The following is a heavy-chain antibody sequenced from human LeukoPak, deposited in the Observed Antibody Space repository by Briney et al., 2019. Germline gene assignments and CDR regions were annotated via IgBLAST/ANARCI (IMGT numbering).Heavy chain of an antibody. CDR3: ASPSYDFWSGFYY. CDR2: ISSSGSTI. J-gene: IGHJ4*02. Sequence: PGGSLRLSCAASGFTFSDYYMSWIRQAPGKGLEWVSYISSSGSTIYYADSVKGRFTISRDNAKNSLYLQTNSLRAGDTAVYYCASPSYDFWSGFYYWGQGTLVTVSS. CDR1: GFTFSDYY. V-gene: IGHV3-11*04. D-gene: IGHD3-3*01.